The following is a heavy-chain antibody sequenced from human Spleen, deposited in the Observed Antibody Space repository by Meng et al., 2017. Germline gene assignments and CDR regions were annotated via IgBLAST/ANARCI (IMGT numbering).Heavy chain of an antibody. Sequence: VHLQESGPGLVKPSESLSLTCAVYGGSFSGYYWSWIRQPPGKGLEWIGEINHSGSTNYNPSLKSRVTISVDTSKNQFSLKLSSVTAADTAVYYCARGPRDRIVVVPAATNWFDPWGQGTLVTVSS. CDR2: INHSGST. D-gene: IGHD2-2*01. CDR3: ARGPRDRIVVVPAATNWFDP. V-gene: IGHV4-34*01. CDR1: GGSFSGYY. J-gene: IGHJ5*02.